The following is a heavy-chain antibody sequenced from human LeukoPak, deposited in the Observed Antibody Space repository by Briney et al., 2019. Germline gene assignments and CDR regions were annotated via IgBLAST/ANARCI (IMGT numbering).Heavy chain of an antibody. Sequence: GGSLRLSCAASGFTFSNYAMNWVRQAPGKGLEGVSYISSSSSIIHYADSVKGRFTISRDNSKNTLHLQMNGLRAEDTAVYYCAKDTEVSVAGHYFDYWGQGTLVTVSS. CDR3: AKDTEVSVAGHYFDY. CDR1: GFTFSNYA. D-gene: IGHD6-19*01. CDR2: ISSSSSII. J-gene: IGHJ4*02. V-gene: IGHV3-48*01.